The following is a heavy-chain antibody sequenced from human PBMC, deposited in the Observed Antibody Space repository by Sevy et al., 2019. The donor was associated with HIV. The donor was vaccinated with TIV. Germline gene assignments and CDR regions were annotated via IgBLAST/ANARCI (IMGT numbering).Heavy chain of an antibody. CDR2: ISSGSSST. V-gene: IGHV3-11*06. CDR3: ARSRSNYADYYFDY. D-gene: IGHD4-17*01. CDR1: GFTFSDYY. J-gene: IGHJ4*02. Sequence: GGSLRLSCAASGFTFSDYYMTWIRQSPGKGLQWISYISSGSSSTNYADSVKGRFTISRDNAKNSLYLEIHTLRPEVTAVYYCARSRSNYADYYFDYWGQGTVVTVSS.